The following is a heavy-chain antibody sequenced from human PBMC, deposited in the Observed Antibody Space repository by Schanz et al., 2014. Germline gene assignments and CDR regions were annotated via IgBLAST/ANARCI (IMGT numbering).Heavy chain of an antibody. CDR1: GFTFSSYA. D-gene: IGHD3-10*01. CDR3: AREDMLRGIRAFDI. V-gene: IGHV3-66*01. Sequence: EVQLLESGGGLVQPGGSLRLSCAASGFTFSSYAMSWVRQAPGKGLEWVSVIYTSGSTYYADSVRGRFTFSRDNSKNSLYLQMNSLRVEDTAVYYCAREDMLRGIRAFDIWGQGTMVTVSS. CDR2: IYTSGST. J-gene: IGHJ3*02.